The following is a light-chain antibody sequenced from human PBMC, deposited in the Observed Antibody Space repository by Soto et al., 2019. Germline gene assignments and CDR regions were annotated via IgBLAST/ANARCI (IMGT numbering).Light chain of an antibody. J-gene: IGKJ1*01. V-gene: IGKV1-39*01. CDR3: QQSYSTLPIT. Sequence: DIKMTQSPSSLSAFIGDRVTITCRASQGIRGWLAWYQQKPGKAPKLLIYAASSLQSGVPSRFSGSGSGTDFTLTISSLQPDDFATYYCQQSYSTLPITFGQGTKVDIK. CDR2: AAS. CDR1: QGIRGW.